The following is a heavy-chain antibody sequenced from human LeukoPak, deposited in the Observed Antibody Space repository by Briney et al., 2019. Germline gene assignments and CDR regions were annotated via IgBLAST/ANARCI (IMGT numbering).Heavy chain of an antibody. D-gene: IGHD2-21*01. V-gene: IGHV3-49*04. CDR2: IRSKAYGGTT. CDR3: TRPPGRGCGGDCYSGGY. CDR1: GFTFGDYA. Sequence: GGSLRLSCTASGFTFGDYAMSWVRQAPGKGLEWVGFIRSKAYGGTTEYAASVKGRFTISRDDSKSIAYLQMNSLKTEDTAVYYCTRPPGRGCGGDCYSGGYWGQGTLVTVSS. J-gene: IGHJ4*02.